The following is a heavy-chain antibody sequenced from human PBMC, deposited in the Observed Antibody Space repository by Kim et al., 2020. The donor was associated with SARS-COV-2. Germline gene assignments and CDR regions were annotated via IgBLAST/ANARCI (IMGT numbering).Heavy chain of an antibody. J-gene: IGHJ3*01. Sequence: SETLSLTCTVSGVSISSRSYYWGWIRQPPGRGLEWIGNIYYTGSTYYHPSLKRRVTMSVDTSKNQFSLRLNSVTAADTAIFYCARLLVGSSYGDAFDVWGQGTMVFVS. V-gene: IGHV4-39*01. D-gene: IGHD6-6*01. CDR3: ARLLVGSSYGDAFDV. CDR2: IYYTGST. CDR1: GVSISSRSYY.